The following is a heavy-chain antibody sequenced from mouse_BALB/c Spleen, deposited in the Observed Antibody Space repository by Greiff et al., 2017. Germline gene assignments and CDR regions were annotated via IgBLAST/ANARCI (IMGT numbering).Heavy chain of an antibody. Sequence: EVKLVESGGGLVQPGGSLRLSCATSGFTFTDYYMSWVRQPPGKALEWLGFIRNKANGYTTEYSASVKGRFTISRDNSQSILYLQMNTLRAEDSATYYCARGGYDGYFDYWGQGTTLTVSS. CDR2: IRNKANGYTT. J-gene: IGHJ2*01. D-gene: IGHD2-3*01. CDR3: ARGGYDGYFDY. CDR1: GFTFTDYY. V-gene: IGHV7-3*02.